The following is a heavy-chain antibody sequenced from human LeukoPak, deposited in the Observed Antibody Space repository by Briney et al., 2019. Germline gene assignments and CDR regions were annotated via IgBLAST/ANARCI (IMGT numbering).Heavy chain of an antibody. J-gene: IGHJ5*02. CDR2: INPNSGGT. CDR1: GYTFTGYY. D-gene: IGHD3-9*01. V-gene: IGHV1-2*02. CDR3: ARDARYYDILTGPDITNWFDP. Sequence: ASVKVSCKASGYTFTGYYMHWVRQAPGQGLEWMGWINPNSGGTNYAQKFQGRVTMTRDTSISTAYMELSRLRSDDTAVYYCARDARYYDILTGPDITNWFDPWGQGTLVTVSS.